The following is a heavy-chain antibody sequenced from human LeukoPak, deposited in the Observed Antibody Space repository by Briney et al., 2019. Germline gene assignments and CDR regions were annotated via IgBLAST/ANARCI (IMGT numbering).Heavy chain of an antibody. CDR2: INSDGSST. Sequence: PGGSLRLSCAASGFTFRSYWMHWVRQAPGKGLVWVSRINSDGSSTSYADSVKGRFTISRDNAKNTLHLQMNSLRAEDTAVYYCARGNGYDFWSGYRVWFDPWGQGTLVTVSS. V-gene: IGHV3-74*01. J-gene: IGHJ5*02. CDR3: ARGNGYDFWSGYRVWFDP. CDR1: GFTFRSYW. D-gene: IGHD3-3*01.